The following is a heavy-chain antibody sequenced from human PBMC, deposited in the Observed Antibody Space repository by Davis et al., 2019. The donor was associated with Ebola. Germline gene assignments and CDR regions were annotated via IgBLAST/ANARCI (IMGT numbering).Heavy chain of an antibody. J-gene: IGHJ4*02. CDR1: GYTFTGYY. CDR3: ARDLVVSPWDY. D-gene: IGHD2-15*01. CDR2: INPNSGNT. V-gene: IGHV1-2*06. Sequence: AASVKVSCKASGYTFTGYYMHWVRQAPGQGLEWMGRINPNSGNTNYAQKLQGRVTMTTDTSTSTAYMELRSLRSDDTAVYYCARDLVVSPWDYWGQGTLVTVSS.